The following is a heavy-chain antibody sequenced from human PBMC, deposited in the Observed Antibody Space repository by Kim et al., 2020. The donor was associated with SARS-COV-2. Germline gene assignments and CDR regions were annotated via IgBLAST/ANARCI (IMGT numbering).Heavy chain of an antibody. CDR3: ASWPYSNKGGY. CDR2: T. D-gene: IGHD6-13*01. Sequence: TNYAQKFQGRVTMTRDTSISTAYMELSRLRSDDTAVYYCASWPYSNKGGYWGQGTLVTVSS. V-gene: IGHV1-2*02. J-gene: IGHJ4*02.